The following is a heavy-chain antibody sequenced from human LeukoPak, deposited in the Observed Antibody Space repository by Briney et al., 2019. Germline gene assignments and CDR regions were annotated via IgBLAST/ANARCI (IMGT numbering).Heavy chain of an antibody. Sequence: GGSLRLSCAASGFTVSHNYMSWVRQAPGKGLEWVSVIYSGGSAYYADSVKGRFTISRDNSKNALYLQMNSLRAEDTAVYHCASGETTAFDNWGQGTLVTVSS. CDR2: IYSGGSA. J-gene: IGHJ4*02. CDR1: GFTVSHNY. V-gene: IGHV3-66*01. CDR3: ASGETTAFDN. D-gene: IGHD4-11*01.